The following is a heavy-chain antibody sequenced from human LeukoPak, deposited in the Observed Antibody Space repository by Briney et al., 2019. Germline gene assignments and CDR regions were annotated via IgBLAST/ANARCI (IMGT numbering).Heavy chain of an antibody. Sequence: GGSLRLFCAASGFTFSSYDMHWVRQATGKGLEWVSVIGTAGDTYYPGSVKGRFTTSRENAKNSLYLQMNSLRAGDTAVYYCARGYLDGMDVWGQGTTVTVSS. CDR2: IGTAGDT. J-gene: IGHJ6*02. CDR3: ARGYLDGMDV. D-gene: IGHD2/OR15-2a*01. CDR1: GFTFSSYD. V-gene: IGHV3-13*01.